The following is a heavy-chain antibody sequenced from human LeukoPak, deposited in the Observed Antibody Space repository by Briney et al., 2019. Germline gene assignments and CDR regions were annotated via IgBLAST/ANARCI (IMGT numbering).Heavy chain of an antibody. D-gene: IGHD2-2*01. CDR1: GSTFSSYW. Sequence: GGSLRLSCAASGSTFSSYWMSWVRQAPGKGLEWVANIKQDGSEKYYVDSVKGRFTISRDNAKNSLYLQMNSLRAEDTAVYYCARDYNYCSSGRCYDAFDIWGQGTMVTVSS. V-gene: IGHV3-7*01. CDR3: ARDYNYCSSGRCYDAFDI. J-gene: IGHJ3*02. CDR2: IKQDGSEK.